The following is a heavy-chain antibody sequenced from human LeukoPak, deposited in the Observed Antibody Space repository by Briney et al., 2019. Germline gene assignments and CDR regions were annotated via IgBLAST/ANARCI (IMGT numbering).Heavy chain of an antibody. D-gene: IGHD3-22*01. CDR2: IYHSGST. Sequence: SGTLSLTCAVSGGSISSSNWWSWVRQPPGKGLEWIGEIYHSGSTNYNPSLKSRVTISVDKSKNQFSLKLSSVTAADTAVYYCARGHKGSGYSSYYFGYWGQGTLVTVSS. CDR3: ARGHKGSGYSSYYFGY. J-gene: IGHJ4*02. CDR1: GGSISSSNW. V-gene: IGHV4-4*02.